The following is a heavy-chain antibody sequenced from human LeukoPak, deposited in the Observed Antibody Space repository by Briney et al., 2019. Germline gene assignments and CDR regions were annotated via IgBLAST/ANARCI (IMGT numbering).Heavy chain of an antibody. V-gene: IGHV3-48*01. CDR3: AREYTGYDAF. CDR1: GFTFSSYS. J-gene: IGHJ4*02. Sequence: GGSLRLSCAASGFTFSSYSMNWVRQAPRKGLEWVSYISSSSSTIYYADSVKGRFTISRDNAKNSLYLQMNSLRVEDTAVYYCAREYTGYDAFWGQGALVTVSS. D-gene: IGHD5-12*01. CDR2: ISSSSSTI.